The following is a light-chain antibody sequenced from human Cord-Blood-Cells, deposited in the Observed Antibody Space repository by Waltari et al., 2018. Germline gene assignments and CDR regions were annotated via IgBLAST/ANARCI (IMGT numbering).Light chain of an antibody. V-gene: IGLV2-23*01. Sequence: QSALTQPASVSGSPGQSTTISCTGASSDVGSSHLVSWSQQHPGKAPKLMIYEGSKRPSGVSNRFSGSKSGNTASLTISGLQAEDEADYYCCSYAGSSTWVFGGGTKLTVL. CDR2: EGS. J-gene: IGLJ3*02. CDR1: SSDVGSSHL. CDR3: CSYAGSSTWV.